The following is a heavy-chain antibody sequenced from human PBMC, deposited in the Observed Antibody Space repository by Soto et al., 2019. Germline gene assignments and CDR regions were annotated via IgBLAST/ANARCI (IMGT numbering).Heavy chain of an antibody. D-gene: IGHD5-18*01. CDR1: GYSFTSYW. CDR3: AGTESGYSYGFADV. Sequence: GESLKISCKGSGYSFTSYWIGWVCQLPGKGLKRMAIIYPRDSDTRYSPSFQGQVTISADKSISAAYLQWSSLKASDTAMYYCAGTESGYSYGFADVWGQGTTVTVSS. J-gene: IGHJ6*02. V-gene: IGHV5-51*01. CDR2: IYPRDSDT.